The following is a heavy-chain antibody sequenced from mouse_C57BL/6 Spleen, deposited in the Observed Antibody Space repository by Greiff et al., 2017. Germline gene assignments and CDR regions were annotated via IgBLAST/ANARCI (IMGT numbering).Heavy chain of an antibody. CDR3: ARGLLYAMDY. CDR2: IYPGDGDT. J-gene: IGHJ4*01. Sequence: VHLVESGPELVKPGASVKISCKASGYAFSSSWMNWVKQRPGKGLEWIGRIYPGDGDTNYNGKFKGKATLTADKSSSTAYMQLSSLTSEDSAVYFCARGLLYAMDYWGQGTSVTVSS. D-gene: IGHD1-1*01. V-gene: IGHV1-82*01. CDR1: GYAFSSSW.